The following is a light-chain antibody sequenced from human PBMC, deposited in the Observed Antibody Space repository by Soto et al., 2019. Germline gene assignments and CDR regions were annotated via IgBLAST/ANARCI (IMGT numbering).Light chain of an antibody. CDR1: QGINDN. V-gene: IGKV1-17*03. CDR2: GAF. Sequence: DIQLPPSPSSMSASVGDRVTITFLASQGINDNLAWFQQKPGQVPKRLIYGAFSLQRGVPSRFSGSGSGTEFTLTISSLQSEDFAVYYCQQYNNGPPITFGQGTRLEIK. J-gene: IGKJ5*01. CDR3: QQYNNGPPIT.